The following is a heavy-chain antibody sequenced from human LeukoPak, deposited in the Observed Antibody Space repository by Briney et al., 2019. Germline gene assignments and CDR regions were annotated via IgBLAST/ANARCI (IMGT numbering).Heavy chain of an antibody. V-gene: IGHV3-74*01. D-gene: IGHD3-10*01. CDR1: GFSLSDFW. Sequence: GGSLRLSCAASGFSLSDFWMHWVRQTPGKGLVWVSRIRGDGYDTNYADSVEGRFTISRDNARHTLYLQMNSLRADDTAVYYCANDRVLGSGSLDNWGQGTLVTVSS. J-gene: IGHJ4*02. CDR3: ANDRVLGSGSLDN. CDR2: IRGDGYDT.